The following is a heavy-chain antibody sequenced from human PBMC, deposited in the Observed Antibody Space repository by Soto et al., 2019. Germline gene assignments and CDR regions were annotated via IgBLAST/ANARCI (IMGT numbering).Heavy chain of an antibody. CDR3: GRGRSGQIVVFY. CDR2: ISGSGGST. Sequence: GGSLRLSCAVSGFTFSSYAMSWVRQAPGKGLEWVSAISGSGGSTYYADSVKGRFTISRDNSKNTLYLQMNSLRAEDTAVYYCGRGRSGQIVVFYWGQGTPVTVSS. CDR1: GFTFSSYA. J-gene: IGHJ4*02. D-gene: IGHD1-26*01. V-gene: IGHV3-23*01.